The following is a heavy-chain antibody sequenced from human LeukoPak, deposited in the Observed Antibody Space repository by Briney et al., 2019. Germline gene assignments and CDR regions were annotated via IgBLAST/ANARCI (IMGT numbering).Heavy chain of an antibody. CDR2: IYYSGST. CDR3: AREQWYSGYDDYYYYGIDV. CDR1: GGSISSYY. D-gene: IGHD5-12*01. V-gene: IGHV4-59*01. J-gene: IGHJ6*02. Sequence: SETLSLTCTVSGGSISSYYWSWIRQPPGKGLEWIGYIYYSGSTNYNPSLKSRVTISVDTPKNQFSLKLSSVTAADTAVYYCAREQWYSGYDDYYYYGIDVWGQGTTVTVSS.